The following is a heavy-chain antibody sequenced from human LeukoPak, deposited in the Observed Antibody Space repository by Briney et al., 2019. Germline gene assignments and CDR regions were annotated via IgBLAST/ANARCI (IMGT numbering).Heavy chain of an antibody. CDR2: IFPILGIA. V-gene: IGHV1-69*04. D-gene: IGHD2-15*01. CDR1: GGTFSSYA. Sequence: SVKVSCKASGGTFSSYAISWVRQAPGQGLEWMGRIFPILGIANYAQKFQGRVTITADKSTSTAYMELSSLRSEDTAVYYCAQVAPQKPYWGQGTLVTVSS. J-gene: IGHJ4*02. CDR3: AQVAPQKPY.